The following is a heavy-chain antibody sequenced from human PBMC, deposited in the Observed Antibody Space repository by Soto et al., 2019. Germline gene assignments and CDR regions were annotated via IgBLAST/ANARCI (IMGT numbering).Heavy chain of an antibody. CDR2: IYHAGSV. CDR1: CYSIASGYY. CDR3: ARTFDYYGMDV. Sequence: SETLSLAGAVSCYSIASGYYFAWIRQSPGKGLEWIGSIYHAGSVYYNPSLNSRVAVSLDTSKNHFSLKLTSVTAADTAVYYCARTFDYYGMDVWGQGTTVTVSS. V-gene: IGHV4-38-2*01. J-gene: IGHJ6*02.